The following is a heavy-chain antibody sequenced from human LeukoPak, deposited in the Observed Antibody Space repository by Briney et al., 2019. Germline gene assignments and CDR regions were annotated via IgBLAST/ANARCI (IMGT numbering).Heavy chain of an antibody. D-gene: IGHD3-22*01. CDR3: ARGSLGLLVVVILDY. V-gene: IGHV3-30-3*01. J-gene: IGHJ4*02. Sequence: GGSLRLSCAASGFTFSSYAMHWVRQAPGKGLEWVAVISDDGGNKYYADSVKGRFTISRDNSKNTLYLQMNSLRAEDTAVYYCARGSLGLLVVVILDYWGQGTRVTVSS. CDR2: ISDDGGNK. CDR1: GFTFSSYA.